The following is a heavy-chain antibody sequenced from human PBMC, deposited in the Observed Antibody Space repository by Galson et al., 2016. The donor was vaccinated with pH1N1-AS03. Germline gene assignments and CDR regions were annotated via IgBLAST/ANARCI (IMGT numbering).Heavy chain of an antibody. CDR1: GGTFSSFA. Sequence: SVKVSCKASGGTFSSFAISWVRQAPGQGLEWMGGIIPIFGTANYAQKFQGRVTITADKSASIVYMELSSLTSEDTAAYYCARGGGYHLTHPLDVWGQGTTVTVSS. V-gene: IGHV1-69*06. CDR2: IIPIFGTA. J-gene: IGHJ6*02. D-gene: IGHD2-2*01. CDR3: ARGGGYHLTHPLDV.